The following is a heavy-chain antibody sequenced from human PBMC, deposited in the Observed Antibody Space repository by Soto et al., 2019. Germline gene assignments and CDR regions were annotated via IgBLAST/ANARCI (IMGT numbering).Heavy chain of an antibody. CDR2: ISGSGGST. J-gene: IGHJ5*02. Sequence: LRLSCAASGFTFSSYAMSWVRQAPGKGLEWVSAISGSGGSTYYADSVKGRFTISRDNSKNTLYLQMNSLRAEDTAVYYCAKGAYIVVVVAATRFLNWFDPWGQGTLVTVSS. CDR1: GFTFSSYA. CDR3: AKGAYIVVVVAATRFLNWFDP. V-gene: IGHV3-23*01. D-gene: IGHD2-15*01.